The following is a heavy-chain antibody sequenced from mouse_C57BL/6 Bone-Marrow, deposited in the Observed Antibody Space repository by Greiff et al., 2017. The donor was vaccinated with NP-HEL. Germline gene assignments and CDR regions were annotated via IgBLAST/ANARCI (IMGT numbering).Heavy chain of an antibody. CDR1: GFSLTSYG. Sequence: VQLQESGPGLVAPSQSLSITCTVSGFSLTSYGVSWVRQPPGKGLEWLGVIWGDGSTNYHSALISRLSISKDNSKSQVFLKLNSLQTDDTATYYCAKPGRYDYDTGTWHYAMDYWGQGTSVTVSS. CDR3: AKPGRYDYDTGTWHYAMDY. J-gene: IGHJ4*01. D-gene: IGHD2-4*01. CDR2: IWGDGST. V-gene: IGHV2-3*01.